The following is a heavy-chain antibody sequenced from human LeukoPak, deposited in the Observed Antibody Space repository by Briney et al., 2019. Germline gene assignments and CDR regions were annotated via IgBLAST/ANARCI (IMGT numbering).Heavy chain of an antibody. Sequence: ASGTVSCKASGYNFTDYYIHWVRQAPGQGLEWMGWINPTSGGTNYAQKFRGRVTMTRDTSISTAYMELSGLRSDDTAVYYCARDSGLGPTWHPFDHWGQGTPVTVS. J-gene: IGHJ4*02. CDR2: INPTSGGT. CDR3: ARDSGLGPTWHPFDH. V-gene: IGHV1-2*02. CDR1: GYNFTDYY. D-gene: IGHD1-26*01.